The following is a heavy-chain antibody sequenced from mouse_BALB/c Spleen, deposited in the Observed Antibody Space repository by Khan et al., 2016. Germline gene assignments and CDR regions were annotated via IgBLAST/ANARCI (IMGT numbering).Heavy chain of an antibody. CDR3: AYGTYYAMDY. D-gene: IGHD2-1*01. CDR2: INPESSSI. Sequence: EVKLLESGGGLVQPGGSLRLSCAASGFDFSRFWMNWVRQAPGKGLEWIGEINPESSSINYTPSLKDKFIISRDNAKNTPHLQMSNVRSEDTAIYYCAYGTYYAMDYWGQGTSVTVSS. CDR1: GFDFSRFW. V-gene: IGHV4-1*02. J-gene: IGHJ4*01.